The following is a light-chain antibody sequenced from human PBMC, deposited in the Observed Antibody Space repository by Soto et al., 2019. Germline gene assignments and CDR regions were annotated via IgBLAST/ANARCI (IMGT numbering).Light chain of an antibody. V-gene: IGLV2-14*01. CDR2: EVS. CDR3: SSYTTSNTRQIV. J-gene: IGLJ1*01. Sequence: QSALTQPASVSESPGQSITISCTGTSSDVGGYNYVSWYQHHPGKAPKLMIYEVSNRPSGVSNRFSGSKSGNTASLTISGLQPEDEADYYCSSYTTSNTRQIVLGTGTKVTVL. CDR1: SSDVGGYNY.